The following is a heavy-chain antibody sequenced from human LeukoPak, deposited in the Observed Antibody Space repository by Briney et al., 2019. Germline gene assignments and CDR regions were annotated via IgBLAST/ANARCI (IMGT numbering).Heavy chain of an antibody. Sequence: ASVKVSCKASGYTFTGYYMHWARQAPGQGLEWMGWINPNSGGTNYAQKFQGRVTMTRDTSISTAYMELSRLRSDDTAVYYCAREPTSGSYSTGFDPWGQGTLVTVSS. D-gene: IGHD1-26*01. J-gene: IGHJ5*02. V-gene: IGHV1-2*02. CDR2: INPNSGGT. CDR1: GYTFTGYY. CDR3: AREPTSGSYSTGFDP.